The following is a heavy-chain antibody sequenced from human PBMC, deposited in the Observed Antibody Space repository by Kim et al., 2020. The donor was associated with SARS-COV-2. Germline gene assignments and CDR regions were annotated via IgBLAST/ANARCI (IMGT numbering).Heavy chain of an antibody. D-gene: IGHD3-3*01. CDR3: ARTKRITIFGVVQWFDP. J-gene: IGHJ5*02. V-gene: IGHV4-30-2*05. Sequence: LKSRVTISVYTSKNQFSLKLSAVTAADTAVYYCARTKRITIFGVVQWFDPWGQGTLVTVSS.